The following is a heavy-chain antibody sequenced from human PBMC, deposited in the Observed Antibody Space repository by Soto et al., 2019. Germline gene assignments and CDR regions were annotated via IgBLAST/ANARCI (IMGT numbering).Heavy chain of an antibody. CDR2: ISAYNGNT. D-gene: IGHD3-16*01. CDR1: GYTFTSYG. V-gene: IGHV1-18*01. Sequence: VASVKISCKSSGYTFTSYGISLVLQAPGQGLEWMGWISAYNGNTNYAQKLQGRVTMTTDTSTSTAYMELRSLRSDDTAVYYCARDGGAAVYNWFDPWGQGTLVTVSS. CDR3: ARDGGAAVYNWFDP. J-gene: IGHJ5*02.